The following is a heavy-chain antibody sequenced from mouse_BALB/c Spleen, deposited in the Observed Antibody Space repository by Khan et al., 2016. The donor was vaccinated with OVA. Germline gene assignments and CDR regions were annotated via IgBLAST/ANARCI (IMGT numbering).Heavy chain of an antibody. D-gene: IGHD2-1*01. CDR3: ARQVYPGYFDV. CDR1: GYSLISYG. V-gene: IGHV2-6-1*01. J-gene: IGHJ1*01. CDR2: IWSDGST. Sequence: QVQLKESGPGLVAPSQCLSITCTISGYSLISYGVHWVRQPPGKGLEWLVVIWSDGSTTYNSALKSRLSISKDSPKSQAFLKLIILLTDDTAMYYCARQVYPGYFDVWGAGTTVTVSS.